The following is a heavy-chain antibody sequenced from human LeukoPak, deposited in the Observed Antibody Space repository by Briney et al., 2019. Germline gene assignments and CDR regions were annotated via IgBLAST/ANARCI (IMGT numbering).Heavy chain of an antibody. CDR1: GFTFSSYW. D-gene: IGHD3-9*01. Sequence: PGGSLRLSCAASGFTFSSYWMSWVRQAPGKGLEWVANIKQDGSEKYYVDSVKGRFTISRDNAKNSLYLQMNSLRAEDTAVYYCTRAPLYYDILTGYYIGAFDIWGQGTMVTVSS. CDR2: IKQDGSEK. V-gene: IGHV3-7*01. J-gene: IGHJ3*02. CDR3: TRAPLYYDILTGYYIGAFDI.